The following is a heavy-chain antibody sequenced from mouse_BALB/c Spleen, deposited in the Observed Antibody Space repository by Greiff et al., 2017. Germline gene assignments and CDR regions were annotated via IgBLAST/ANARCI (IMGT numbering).Heavy chain of an antibody. Sequence: VQLQQSGAELAKPGASVKMSCKASGYTFTSYWMHWVKQRPGQGLEWIGYINPSTGYTEYNQKFKDKATLTADKSSSTAYMQLSSLTSEDSAVDYCARGVHDYGPFDYWGQGTTLTVSS. CDR3: ARGVHDYGPFDY. D-gene: IGHD1-2*01. CDR2: INPSTGYT. CDR1: GYTFTSYW. V-gene: IGHV1-7*01. J-gene: IGHJ2*01.